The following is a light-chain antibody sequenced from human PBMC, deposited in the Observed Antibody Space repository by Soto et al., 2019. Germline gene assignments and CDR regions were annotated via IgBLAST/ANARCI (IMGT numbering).Light chain of an antibody. CDR3: QQYNSWYT. J-gene: IGKJ2*01. V-gene: IGKV1-5*03. Sequence: DIQMTQSPSTLSASVGDRVTITCRASHSISSWLAWYQQKPGKAPRLLIYKTSSLGSGVPSRFSGSGSGTEFTLTISGLQPDDFATYYCQQYNSWYTFGPGTKVDIK. CDR1: HSISSW. CDR2: KTS.